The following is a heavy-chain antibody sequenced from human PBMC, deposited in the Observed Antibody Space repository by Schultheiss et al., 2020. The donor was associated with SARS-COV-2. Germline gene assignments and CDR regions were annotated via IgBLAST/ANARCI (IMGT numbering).Heavy chain of an antibody. Sequence: SETLSLTCAVYGGSFSGYYWSWIRQPPGKGLEWIGSIYHSGSTYYNPSLKSRVTISVDTSKNQFSLKLSSVTAADTAVYYCARTHDYGGSPFDYWGQGTLVTVSS. J-gene: IGHJ4*02. CDR1: GGSFSGYY. CDR2: IYHSGST. V-gene: IGHV4-34*01. D-gene: IGHD4-23*01. CDR3: ARTHDYGGSPFDY.